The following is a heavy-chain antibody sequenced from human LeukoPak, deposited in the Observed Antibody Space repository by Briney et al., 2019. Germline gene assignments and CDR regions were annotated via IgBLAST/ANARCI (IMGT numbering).Heavy chain of an antibody. J-gene: IGHJ4*02. CDR2: IRRKVSGATT. CDR3: TRNIYCSGGSRSYYFDY. CDR1: GFTFGDYA. Sequence: GSLRLSCTVSGFTFGDYAMGWVRQAPGKGLEWVGLIRRKVSGATTEYAASVKGRFTISRDDSKSIAYLQMNSLKTEDTAMYYCTRNIYCSGGSRSYYFDYWGQGTLVTVSS. D-gene: IGHD2-15*01. V-gene: IGHV3-49*04.